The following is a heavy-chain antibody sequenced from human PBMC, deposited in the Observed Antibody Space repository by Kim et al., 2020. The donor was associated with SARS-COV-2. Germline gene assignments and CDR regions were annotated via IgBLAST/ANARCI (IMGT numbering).Heavy chain of an antibody. CDR3: ARDYYDSSGYSYGMDV. D-gene: IGHD3-22*01. J-gene: IGHJ6*02. Sequence: DTVQGRFTISRDNSKNTLYLQMNSLRAEDTAVYYCARDYYDSSGYSYGMDVWGQGTTVTVSS. V-gene: IGHV3-30*07.